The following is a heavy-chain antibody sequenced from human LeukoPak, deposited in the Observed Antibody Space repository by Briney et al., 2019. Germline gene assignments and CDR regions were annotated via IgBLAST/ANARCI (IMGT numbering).Heavy chain of an antibody. CDR3: ARVPVVDYYYMDV. Sequence: QPGGSLRLSCTASGFTFSSYEMNWVRQAPGKGLEWVSYITSSGRTIDYADSVKGRFTISRDNAKSSLYLQMNSLRVEDTAVYYCARVPVVDYYYMDVWGKGTTVTISS. CDR1: GFTFSSYE. V-gene: IGHV3-48*03. CDR2: ITSSGRTI. D-gene: IGHD2-2*01. J-gene: IGHJ6*03.